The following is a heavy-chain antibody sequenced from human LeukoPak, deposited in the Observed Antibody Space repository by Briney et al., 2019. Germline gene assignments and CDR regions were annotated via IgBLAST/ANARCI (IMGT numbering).Heavy chain of an antibody. J-gene: IGHJ6*04. V-gene: IGHV3-48*04. CDR2: ISSSGSTI. D-gene: IGHD3-10*02. CDR3: AELGITMIGGV. Sequence: PGGSLRLSCAVSGFTFSHAWMNWVRQAPGKGLGWVSYISSSGSTIYYADSVKGRFTISRDNAKNSLYLQMNSLRAEDTAVYYCAELGITMIGGVWGKGTTVTISS. CDR1: GFTFSHAW.